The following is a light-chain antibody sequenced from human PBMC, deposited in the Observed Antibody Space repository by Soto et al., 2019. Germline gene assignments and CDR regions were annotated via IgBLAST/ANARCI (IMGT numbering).Light chain of an antibody. CDR1: SSDVGGYYY. J-gene: IGLJ1*01. CDR2: QVS. Sequence: QSALTQPASVSGSPGQSITISCTGTSSDVGGYYYVSWYQHHPGKAPKLMTYQVSNRPSGVSNRFSGSKSGNTASLTISGLQAEDEADYYCSSYTSSNTFYVFGTGTKLTVL. CDR3: SSYTSSNTFYV. V-gene: IGLV2-14*01.